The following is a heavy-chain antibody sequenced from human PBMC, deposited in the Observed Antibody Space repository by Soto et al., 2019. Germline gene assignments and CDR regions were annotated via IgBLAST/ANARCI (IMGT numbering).Heavy chain of an antibody. D-gene: IGHD2-8*01. CDR1: RYSFTDYH. CDR3: ARGDSTDCSNGVCSFFYNHDMDV. J-gene: IGHJ6*02. Sequence: AASVKVSCKASRYSFTDYHIHWVRQAPGQGLEWLGRINPKSGGTSTAQKFQGWVTMTTDTSISTASMELTRLTSDDTAIYYCARGDSTDCSNGVCSFFYNHDMDVWGQGTTVTVSS. CDR2: INPKSGGT. V-gene: IGHV1-2*04.